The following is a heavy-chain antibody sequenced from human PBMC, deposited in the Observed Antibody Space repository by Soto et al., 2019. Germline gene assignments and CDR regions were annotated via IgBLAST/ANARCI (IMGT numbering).Heavy chain of an antibody. V-gene: IGHV4-34*01. CDR1: GGSLSGYY. CDR3: ASYHFLDLWTGSRHYMDV. Sequence: LSLTCAVYGGSLSGYYWSWVRQSPGKGLEWIGEINHSGTANYNPSLKTRVTISADASKHQFSLRLTSVTAADSATYYCASYHFLDLWTGSRHYMDVWSRGTPVTVSS. J-gene: IGHJ6*03. CDR2: INHSGTA. D-gene: IGHD3-9*01.